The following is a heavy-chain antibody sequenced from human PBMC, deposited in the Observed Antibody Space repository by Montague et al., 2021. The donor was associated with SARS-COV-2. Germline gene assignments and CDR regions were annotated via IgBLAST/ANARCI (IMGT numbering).Heavy chain of an antibody. V-gene: IGHV4-39*07. CDR3: ARVVRQQLVRLWGMDV. D-gene: IGHD6-13*01. CDR1: GGSISSSRYY. J-gene: IGHJ6*02. Sequence: SETLSLTCTVSGGSISSSRYYWGWIRQLPGKGLEWIGSIYYSGSTYYNPSLKSRVTISVDTSKNQFSLKLSSVTAADTAVYYCARVVRQQLVRLWGMDVWGQGTPVTVSS. CDR2: IYYSGST.